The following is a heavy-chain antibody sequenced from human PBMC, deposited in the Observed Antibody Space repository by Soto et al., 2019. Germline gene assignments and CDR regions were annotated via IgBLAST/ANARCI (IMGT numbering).Heavy chain of an antibody. CDR3: TRGQGGFRFAAFVGCVNGVDV. D-gene: IGHD1-26*01. J-gene: IGHJ6*01. CDR1: GDNFHYYA. CDR2: LIPIYGTA. Sequence: QVELVQSGSEGKKPGSSVRISCRPSGDNFHYYAFSWVREAPGQGLEWVGGLIPIYGTAHYSKKFQGRVTITADESTKTVYMEIRSLTFNDTAVYYCTRGQGGFRFAAFVGCVNGVDVWGQGTTVVVSS. V-gene: IGHV1-69*01.